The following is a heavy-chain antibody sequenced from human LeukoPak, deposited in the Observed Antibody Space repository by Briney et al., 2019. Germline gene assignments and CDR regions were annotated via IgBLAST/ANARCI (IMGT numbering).Heavy chain of an antibody. CDR2: INSDGSDM. CDR1: GFTFGDYA. V-gene: IGHV3-74*01. CDR3: ARDSRWYNGRYYDEGIDY. J-gene: IGHJ4*02. D-gene: IGHD1-26*01. Sequence: PGRSLRLSCTASGFTFGDYAMSWVRQAPGKGLVWVSRINSDGSDMSYADSVKGRFTISRDNAKNTVYLQMNSLRAEDTAVYYCARDSRWYNGRYYDEGIDYWGQGTLVTVSS.